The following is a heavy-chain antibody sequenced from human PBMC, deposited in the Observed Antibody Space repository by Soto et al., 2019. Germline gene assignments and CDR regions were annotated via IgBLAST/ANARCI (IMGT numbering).Heavy chain of an antibody. J-gene: IGHJ4*02. CDR1: GFSLTTNGVG. CDR3: AHYTTKVLDY. Sequence: QITLKESGPTLVKPTQTLTLTCTFSGFSLTTNGVGVGWIRQPPGKALEWLALVYWDDDKRYSPSLKNRLTITKYTSNNPVVLTMTNMDPVDTATYYCAHYTTKVLDYWGQGTLVTVSS. D-gene: IGHD2-2*02. V-gene: IGHV2-5*02. CDR2: VYWDDDK.